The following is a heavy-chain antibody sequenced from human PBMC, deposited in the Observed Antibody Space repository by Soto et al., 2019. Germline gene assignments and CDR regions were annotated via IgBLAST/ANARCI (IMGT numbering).Heavy chain of an antibody. CDR1: GYTFTSYD. J-gene: IGHJ6*02. D-gene: IGHD3-3*01. V-gene: IGHV1-8*01. Sequence: ASVKVSCKASGYTFTSYDINWVRQATGQGLEWMGWMNPNSGNTGYAQKFQGRVTMTRNTSISTAYMELSSLRSEDTAVYYCARDGYDFWSDPVRPRVMDVWGQGTTVTVSS. CDR2: MNPNSGNT. CDR3: ARDGYDFWSDPVRPRVMDV.